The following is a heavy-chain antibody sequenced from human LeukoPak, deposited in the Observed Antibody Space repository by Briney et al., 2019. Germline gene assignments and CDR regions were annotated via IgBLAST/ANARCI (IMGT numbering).Heavy chain of an antibody. J-gene: IGHJ4*02. Sequence: ASVKVSCKASGYTFTNYYMNWVRQAPGQGLEWMGIINPSGYSTSYAPKFLGRVTMTSDTPTSTVYMELSNLRSEDTAVYYCASPRRFGVVNVLDYWGQGTLVTVSS. V-gene: IGHV1-46*01. CDR1: GYTFTNYY. D-gene: IGHD3-16*01. CDR2: INPSGYST. CDR3: ASPRRFGVVNVLDY.